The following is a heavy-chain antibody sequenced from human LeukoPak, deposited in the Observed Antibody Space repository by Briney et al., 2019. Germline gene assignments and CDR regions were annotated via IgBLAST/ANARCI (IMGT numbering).Heavy chain of an antibody. J-gene: IGHJ4*02. V-gene: IGHV1-46*01. D-gene: IGHD3-22*01. CDR1: GYTFTSYY. Sequence: ASVKVSCKASGYTFTSYYMHWVRQAPGQGREWMAIINPSGGRTSYAQKFQGRVTMTRDTSTSTVYMELSSLRSEDTAVYDCARDPRPSYDSSGYYYPGDYWGQGTLVTVSS. CDR2: INPSGGRT. CDR3: ARDPRPSYDSSGYYYPGDY.